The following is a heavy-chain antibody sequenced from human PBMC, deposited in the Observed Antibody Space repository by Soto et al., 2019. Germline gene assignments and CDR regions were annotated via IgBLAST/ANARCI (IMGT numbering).Heavy chain of an antibody. CDR3: AKDGTYSSGHDAFDI. V-gene: IGHV3-43*01. CDR1: GFTFDDYT. D-gene: IGHD6-19*01. Sequence: GGSLRLSCAASGFTFDDYTMHWVRQAPGKGLEWVSLISWDGGSTYYADSVKGRFTISRDNSKNSLYLQMNSLRTEDTALYYCAKDGTYSSGHDAFDIWGQGTMVTVSS. CDR2: ISWDGGST. J-gene: IGHJ3*02.